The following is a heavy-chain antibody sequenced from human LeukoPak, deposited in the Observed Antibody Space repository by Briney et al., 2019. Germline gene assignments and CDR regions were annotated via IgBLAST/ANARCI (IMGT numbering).Heavy chain of an antibody. J-gene: IGHJ4*02. CDR3: ARDQPRRGPGNHDY. V-gene: IGHV1-18*01. CDR1: GYTFTTYG. CDR2: ISGYDGKT. Sequence: ASVKVSCKASGYTFTTYGINWVRQAPGQGLEWMGWISGYDGKTNYAQKLRDRVTMLSDTATSTVYMELRSLTTDDTAVYYCARDQPRRGPGNHDYWGQGTLVTVSS. D-gene: IGHD1-26*01.